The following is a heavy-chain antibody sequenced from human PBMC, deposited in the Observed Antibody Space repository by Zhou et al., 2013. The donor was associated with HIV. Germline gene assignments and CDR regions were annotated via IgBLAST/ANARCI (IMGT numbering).Heavy chain of an antibody. CDR1: GGSFSSFT. J-gene: IGHJ6*02. CDR2: VVPVFGTT. V-gene: IGHV1-69*05. Sequence: QVQLIQSGAEVKRPGSSVKVSCKTSGGSFSSFTIAWMRQALGRGLEWIGGVVPVFGTTTYTQTLEGRVTITTDESTNTANMELTSLRFEDTAVYYCARWAVAVTAHNYGMDVWGQGTTVTVSS. CDR3: ARWAVAVTAHNYGMDV. D-gene: IGHD2-21*02.